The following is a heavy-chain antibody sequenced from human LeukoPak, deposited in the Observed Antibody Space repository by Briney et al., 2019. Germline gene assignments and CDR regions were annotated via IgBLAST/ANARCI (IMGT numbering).Heavy chain of an antibody. CDR2: IYYSGST. Sequence: SETLSLTCTVSGGSISSSSYYWGWIRQPPGKGLEWIGSIYYSGSTYYNPSLKSRVTISVDTSKNQFSLKLSSVTAADTAVYYCARNAPGYSSSWARVDYWGQGTLDTVSS. CDR1: GGSISSSSYY. V-gene: IGHV4-39*01. D-gene: IGHD6-13*01. J-gene: IGHJ4*02. CDR3: ARNAPGYSSSWARVDY.